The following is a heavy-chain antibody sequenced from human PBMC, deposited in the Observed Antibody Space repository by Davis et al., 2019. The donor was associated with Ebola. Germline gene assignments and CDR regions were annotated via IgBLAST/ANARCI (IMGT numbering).Heavy chain of an antibody. Sequence: MPSETLSLTCKVSGGSMESYYWSWIRQPPGKGLEWIGYIYYSGSTNYNPSLKSRVTISVDTSKNQFSLKLSSVTAADTAVYYCARVIAVAGNIYYYGMDVWGQGTTVTVSS. D-gene: IGHD6-19*01. J-gene: IGHJ6*02. CDR2: IYYSGST. V-gene: IGHV4-59*01. CDR3: ARVIAVAGNIYYYGMDV. CDR1: GGSMESYY.